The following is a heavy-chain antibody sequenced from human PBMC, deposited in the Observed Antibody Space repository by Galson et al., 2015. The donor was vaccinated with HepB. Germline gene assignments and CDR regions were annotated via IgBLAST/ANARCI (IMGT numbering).Heavy chain of an antibody. CDR3: AREPAGMAWSGHVDV. D-gene: IGHD3-3*01. Sequence: SVKVSCKVSGGTFSSYALSWVRQAPGQGLEWMGGIIPIFGIANYVEKFQGRITITADESTSTAYMELSSLRSEDTAVYYCAREPAGMAWSGHVDVWGQGTTVTVS. CDR2: IIPIFGIA. V-gene: IGHV1-69*13. J-gene: IGHJ6*02. CDR1: GGTFSSYA.